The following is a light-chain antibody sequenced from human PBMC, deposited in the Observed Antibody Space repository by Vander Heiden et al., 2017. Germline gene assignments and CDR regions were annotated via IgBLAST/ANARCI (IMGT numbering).Light chain of an antibody. CDR3: QQNYSTPHT. J-gene: IGKJ4*01. Sequence: DIQMTQSPSSLSASVGDRVTISCRASQTITSYLNWYQQKPGKAPKLLIYTASTLQSGVPSRFSGSGSGTDFTLTISSLQPDDFATYYCQQNYSTPHTFGGGTKVEIK. CDR1: QTITSY. CDR2: TAS. V-gene: IGKV1-39*01.